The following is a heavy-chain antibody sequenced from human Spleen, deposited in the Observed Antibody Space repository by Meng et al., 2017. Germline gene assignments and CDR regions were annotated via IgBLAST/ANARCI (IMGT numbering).Heavy chain of an antibody. CDR2: IRSKVYGGTI. D-gene: IGHD4-23*01. CDR1: GFTFGDYA. Sequence: GESLKISCTASGFTFGDYAMSWFRQAPGRGLEWVAFIRSKVYGGTIEYAASVKDRFTISRDDSKSVDYLQMNSLKAEDTAIYYCARERWNVGFYPWGQGTLVTVSS. V-gene: IGHV3-49*03. CDR3: ARERWNVGFYP. J-gene: IGHJ5*02.